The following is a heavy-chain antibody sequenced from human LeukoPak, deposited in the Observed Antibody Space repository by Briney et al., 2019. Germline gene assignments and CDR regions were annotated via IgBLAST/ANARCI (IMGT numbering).Heavy chain of an antibody. CDR2: INPNSGGT. CDR3: ARRTRKSSWDIVVVPAATDNWFDP. D-gene: IGHD2-2*01. V-gene: IGHV1-2*02. J-gene: IGHJ5*02. CDR1: GYTFTGYY. Sequence: ASVKVSCKASGYTFTGYYMHWVRQAPGQGLEWMGWINPNSGGTNYAQKFHGRVTMTRDTSISTAYMELSRLRSDDTAVYYCARRTRKSSWDIVVVPAATDNWFDPWGQGTLVTVSS.